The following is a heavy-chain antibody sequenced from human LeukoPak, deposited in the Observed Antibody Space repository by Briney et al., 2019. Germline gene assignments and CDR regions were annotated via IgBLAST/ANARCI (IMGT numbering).Heavy chain of an antibody. CDR3: ARDHGGYCSGGSCYTFDY. Sequence: SETLSLTCTVSGGSISSSYLSWIRQPPGKGLEWIGYIYYTGSTNYNPSLKSRFTISADTSKNQFSLKLSSVTAADTAVYYCARDHGGYCSGGSCYTFDYWGQGTLVTVSS. CDR1: GGSISSSY. D-gene: IGHD2-15*01. CDR2: IYYTGST. V-gene: IGHV4-59*12. J-gene: IGHJ4*02.